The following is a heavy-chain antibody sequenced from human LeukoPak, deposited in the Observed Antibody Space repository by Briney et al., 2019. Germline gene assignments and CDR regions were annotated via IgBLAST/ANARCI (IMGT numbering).Heavy chain of an antibody. CDR1: GGSFSGYY. CDR3: ARVRRLGLKYYYYYMDV. J-gene: IGHJ6*03. D-gene: IGHD2-8*01. Sequence: SETLSLTCAVYGGSFSGYYWSWIRQPPGKGLEWIGEINHSGSTNYNPSLKSRVTISVDTSKNQFSLKLSSVTAADTAVYYCARVRRLGLKYYYYYMDVWGKGTTVTVSS. CDR2: INHSGST. V-gene: IGHV4-34*01.